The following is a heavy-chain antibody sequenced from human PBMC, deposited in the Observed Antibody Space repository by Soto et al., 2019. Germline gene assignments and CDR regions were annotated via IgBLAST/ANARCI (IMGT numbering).Heavy chain of an antibody. J-gene: IGHJ5*02. CDR3: AGRRQLDRNWFDP. V-gene: IGHV1-8*01. CDR2: MNPNRGNT. CDR1: GYTFTSYD. Sequence: QGQLVQSGAEVKKPGASVKVSCKASGYTFTSYDINWVRQATGQGLEWMGWMNPNRGNTGYAQKFQGRVTMTRNTSISTAYMELSSLRSKDTAVYYCAGRRQLDRNWFDPWGQGTLVTVSS. D-gene: IGHD6-6*01.